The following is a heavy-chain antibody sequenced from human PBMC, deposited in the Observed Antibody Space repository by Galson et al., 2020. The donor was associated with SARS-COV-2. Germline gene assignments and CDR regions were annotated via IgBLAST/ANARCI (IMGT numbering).Heavy chain of an antibody. V-gene: IGHV4-39*01. CDR2: IYYSRST. J-gene: IGHJ5*02. CDR1: GGSLSSSSYY. Sequence: ETLETLSLTCTVSGGSLSSSSYYWGWIRQPPGTGLEWIGRIYYSRSTYYNPSLKSRVTISVATSQNQFSLKLSSVTAADTAVYYWARHVGTDIVLRVDATENGFDPWGQGTLVTVSA. D-gene: IGHD2-8*01. CDR3: ARHVGTDIVLRVDATENGFDP.